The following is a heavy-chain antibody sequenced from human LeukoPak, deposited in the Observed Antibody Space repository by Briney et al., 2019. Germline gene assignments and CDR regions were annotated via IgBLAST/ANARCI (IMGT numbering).Heavy chain of an antibody. D-gene: IGHD6-19*01. V-gene: IGHV3-21*01. J-gene: IGHJ4*02. CDR1: GFTFSSYY. CDR2: ISSSSTYM. Sequence: PGGSLRLSCAASGFTFSSYYMSWVRQAPGKGLEWVSSISSSSTYMFYADSVRGRFTISRDNARNSLYLQMNSLRAEDTAAYYCARDRGSGWHTFDYWGQGTLVTVSS. CDR3: ARDRGSGWHTFDY.